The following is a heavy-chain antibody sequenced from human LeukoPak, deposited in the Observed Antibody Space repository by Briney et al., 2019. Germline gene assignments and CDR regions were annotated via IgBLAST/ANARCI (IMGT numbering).Heavy chain of an antibody. CDR1: GGSISSYY. D-gene: IGHD3-16*02. Sequence: SETLSLTCTVSGGSISSYYWSWIRQPPGKGLEWIGYIYYSGSTNHNPSLKSRVTISVDTSKNQFSLKLSSVTAADTAVYYCARTSYSYPLDYWGQGTLVTVSS. J-gene: IGHJ4*02. CDR2: IYYSGST. CDR3: ARTSYSYPLDY. V-gene: IGHV4-59*01.